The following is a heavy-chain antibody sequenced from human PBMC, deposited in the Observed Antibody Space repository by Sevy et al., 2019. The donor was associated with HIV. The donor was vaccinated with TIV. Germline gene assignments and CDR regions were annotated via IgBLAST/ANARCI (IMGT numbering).Heavy chain of an antibody. J-gene: IGHJ4*02. CDR2: IYYSGNT. Sequence: SETLSLTCTVSGGSISTYYWSWIRQPPGKGLEWIGHIYYSGNTSYNPSLKSRVTISLDTSKNQFSLNLNSVTAADTAVYYCARAPAGGWAVWGQGTLVTVSS. V-gene: IGHV4-59*01. CDR1: GGSISTYY. CDR3: ARAPAGGWAV. D-gene: IGHD6-19*01.